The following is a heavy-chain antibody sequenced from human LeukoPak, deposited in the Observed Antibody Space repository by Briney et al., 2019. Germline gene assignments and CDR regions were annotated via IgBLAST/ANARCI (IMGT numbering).Heavy chain of an antibody. Sequence: GGSLRLSCAASGFTFSSYSMNWVRQAPGKGLEWVSYISSSSSTIYYADSVKGRFTISRDNAKNSLYLQMNSLRAEDTAVYYCARGSGWPDYWGQGTLVTVSS. CDR3: ARGSGWPDY. CDR1: GFTFSSYS. D-gene: IGHD6-19*01. CDR2: ISSSSSTI. J-gene: IGHJ4*02. V-gene: IGHV3-48*01.